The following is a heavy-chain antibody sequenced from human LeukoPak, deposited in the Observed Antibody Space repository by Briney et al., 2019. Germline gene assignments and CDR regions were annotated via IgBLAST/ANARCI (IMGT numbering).Heavy chain of an antibody. CDR1: GGTFSSYA. J-gene: IGHJ5*02. V-gene: IGHV1-69*05. CDR2: IIPIFGTA. D-gene: IGHD2-2*01. CDR3: AVAVPAATGRWFDP. Sequence: ASVKVSCKASGGTFSSYAISWVRQAPGQGLEWMGGIIPIFGTANHAQKFQGRVTITTDESTSTAYMELSSLRSEDTAVYYCAVAVPAATGRWFDPWGQGTLVTVSS.